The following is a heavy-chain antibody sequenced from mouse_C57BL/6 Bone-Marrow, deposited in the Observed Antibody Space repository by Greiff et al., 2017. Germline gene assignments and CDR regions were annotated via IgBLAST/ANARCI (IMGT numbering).Heavy chain of an antibody. Sequence: QVQLQQPGAELVRPGASVTLSCKASGYTFTDYEMHWVKQTPVHGLEWIGAIDPETGGTAYNQKFKGKAILTADKSSSTAYMELRSLTSEDSAVYYCTEGYWAWFAYWGQGTLVTVSA. CDR1: GYTFTDYE. CDR3: TEGYWAWFAY. D-gene: IGHD2-3*01. J-gene: IGHJ3*01. V-gene: IGHV1-15*01. CDR2: IDPETGGT.